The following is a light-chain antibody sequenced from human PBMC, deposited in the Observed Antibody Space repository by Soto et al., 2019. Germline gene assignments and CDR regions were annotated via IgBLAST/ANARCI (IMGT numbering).Light chain of an antibody. CDR1: QSVSRSY. CDR3: QHYGSSFRT. J-gene: IGKJ2*01. Sequence: EIVLTQSPGTLSLSPGERATLSCRASQSVSRSYLAWYQQKPGQAPRLVIYDASSRATGIPDRFSGSGSGKDFTLTISRLEPEDFAVYYCQHYGSSFRTFGQGTKLEIK. V-gene: IGKV3-20*01. CDR2: DAS.